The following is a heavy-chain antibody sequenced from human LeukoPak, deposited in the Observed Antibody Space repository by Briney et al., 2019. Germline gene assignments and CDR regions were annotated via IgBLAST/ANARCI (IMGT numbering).Heavy chain of an antibody. CDR2: IKQDGSEK. V-gene: IGHV3-7*01. CDR3: ARDQDDFWSGYYAIDY. CDR1: GFTFSSYW. J-gene: IGHJ4*02. D-gene: IGHD3-3*01. Sequence: GGSLRLSCAASGFTFSSYWMSWVRQAPGKGLEWVANIKQDGSEKYYVDSVKGRFTISRDNVKNSLYLQMNSLRAEDTAVYYCARDQDDFWSGYYAIDYWGQGTLVTVSS.